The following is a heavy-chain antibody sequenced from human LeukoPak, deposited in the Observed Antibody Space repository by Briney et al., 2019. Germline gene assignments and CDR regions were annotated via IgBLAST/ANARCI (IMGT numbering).Heavy chain of an antibody. D-gene: IGHD3-22*01. J-gene: IGHJ3*02. CDR2: IYYSGST. CDR1: GGSISSSSYY. Sequence: PSETLSLTCTVSGGSISSSSYYWGWIRQPPGKGLEWIGSIYYSGSTYYNPSLKSRVTISVDTSKNKFSLKLSSVTAADTAVYYCARQYYYDSSGYYYAFDIWGQGTMVTVSS. CDR3: ARQYYYDSSGYYYAFDI. V-gene: IGHV4-39*01.